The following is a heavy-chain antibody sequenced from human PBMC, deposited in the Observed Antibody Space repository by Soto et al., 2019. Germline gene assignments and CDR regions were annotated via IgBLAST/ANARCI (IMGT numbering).Heavy chain of an antibody. CDR2: ISYDGSNK. CDR3: AKDPGIFGVVSCYYYYYGMDV. D-gene: IGHD3-3*01. V-gene: IGHV3-30*18. CDR1: GFTFSSYG. Sequence: GGSLRLSCAASGFTFSSYGMHWVRPAPGKGLEWVAVISYDGSNKYYADSVKGRLTISRDNSKNTLYLQMNSLRAEDTAVYYCAKDPGIFGVVSCYYYYYGMDVWGQGTTVTVSS. J-gene: IGHJ6*02.